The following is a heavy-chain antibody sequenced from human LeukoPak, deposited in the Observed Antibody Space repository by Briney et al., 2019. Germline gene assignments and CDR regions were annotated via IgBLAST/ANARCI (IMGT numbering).Heavy chain of an antibody. Sequence: PSETLSLTCTVSGGSISSYYWSWIRQPPGKGLEWIGYIYYSGSTNYNPSLKSRVTISVDTSKNQFSLKLSSVTAADTAVYYCAGASYDSSGVHWGQGTLVTISS. D-gene: IGHD3-22*01. CDR3: AGASYDSSGVH. V-gene: IGHV4-59*12. J-gene: IGHJ4*02. CDR1: GGSISSYY. CDR2: IYYSGST.